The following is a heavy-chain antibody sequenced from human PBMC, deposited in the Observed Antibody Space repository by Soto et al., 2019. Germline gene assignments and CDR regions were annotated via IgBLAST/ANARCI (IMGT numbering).Heavy chain of an antibody. J-gene: IGHJ6*02. CDR2: IDPSDSYT. V-gene: IGHV5-10-1*01. D-gene: IGHD2-15*01. CDR3: ARPGYCSGGSCAYYYYGMDV. Sequence: GESLKISCKGSGYSFTSYWISWVRQMPGKGLEWMGRIDPSDSYTNYSPSFQGHVTISADKYISTAYLQWSSLKASDTAMYYCARPGYCSGGSCAYYYYGMDVWGQGTTVTVS. CDR1: GYSFTSYW.